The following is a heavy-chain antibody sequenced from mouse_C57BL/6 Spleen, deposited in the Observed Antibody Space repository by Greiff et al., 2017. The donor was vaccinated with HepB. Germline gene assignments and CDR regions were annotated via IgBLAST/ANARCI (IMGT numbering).Heavy chain of an antibody. D-gene: IGHD6-1*01. CDR3: ARMGGHLDY. J-gene: IGHJ2*01. Sequence: EVKLQESGGGLVKPGGSLKLSCAASGFTFSDYGMHWVRQAPEKGLEWVAYISSGSSTIYYADTVKGRFTISRDNAKNTLFLQMTSMRSEDTAMDYCARMGGHLDYWGQGTTLTVSS. CDR2: ISSGSSTI. V-gene: IGHV5-17*01. CDR1: GFTFSDYG.